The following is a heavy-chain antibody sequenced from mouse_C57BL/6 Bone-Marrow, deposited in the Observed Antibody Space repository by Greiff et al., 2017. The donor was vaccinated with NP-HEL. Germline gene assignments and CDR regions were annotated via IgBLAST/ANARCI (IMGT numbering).Heavy chain of an antibody. J-gene: IGHJ1*03. V-gene: IGHV1-62-2*01. Sequence: QVQLQQSGAELVKPGASVKLSCKASGYTFTEYTIHWVKQRSGPGLGGIGWFYPGSGSIKYNGKFKDMATLTADKSSSKVYMDLSRLTAEDSAVYFCARHGDYFGSSYGYFEVWGTGTTVTVSS. CDR2: FYPGSGSI. CDR1: GYTFTEYT. CDR3: ARHGDYFGSSYGYFEV. D-gene: IGHD1-1*01.